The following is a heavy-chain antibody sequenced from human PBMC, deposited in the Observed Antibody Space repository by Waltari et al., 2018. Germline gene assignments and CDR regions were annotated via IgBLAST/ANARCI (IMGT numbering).Heavy chain of an antibody. CDR2: ISSSSSTI. V-gene: IGHV3-48*04. CDR1: GFPFGSES. J-gene: IGHJ4*02. CDR3: ARASTAREDY. D-gene: IGHD6-6*01. Sequence: EVQLVESGGGLVQPGGSLGLPCAASGFPFGSESRSWVRQAPVKGLEWVSYISSSSSTIYYADSVKGRFTISRDNAKNSLYLQMNSLRAEDTAVYYCARASTAREDYWGQGTLVTVSS.